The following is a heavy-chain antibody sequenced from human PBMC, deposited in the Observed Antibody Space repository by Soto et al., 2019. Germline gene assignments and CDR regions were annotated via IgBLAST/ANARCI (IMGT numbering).Heavy chain of an antibody. Sequence: GGSLRLSSAASGFTFISYAMSWVRQAPGKGLEWVSAISGSGGSTYYADSVKGRFTISRDNSKNTLYLQMNSLRAEDTAVYYFAKWSRGWYFPGAQYFQHWGQGTLVTVSS. J-gene: IGHJ1*01. CDR3: AKWSRGWYFPGAQYFQH. CDR2: ISGSGGST. D-gene: IGHD6-19*01. CDR1: GFTFISYA. V-gene: IGHV3-23*01.